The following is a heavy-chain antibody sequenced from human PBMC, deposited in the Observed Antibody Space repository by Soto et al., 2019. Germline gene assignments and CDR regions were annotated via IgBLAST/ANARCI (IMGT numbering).Heavy chain of an antibody. D-gene: IGHD2-15*01. J-gene: IGHJ3*02. V-gene: IGHV3-23*01. CDR1: GFALSNFG. CDR3: APHVSCSGGSCQYDAFAI. Sequence: PGGSLRLSCAASGFALSNFGLSWVRQVQGKGLEWVSTVTADGGTYYADSVKGRFAMSRDTSENTLYLQMNSLGAEDTAAYYCAPHVSCSGGSCQYDAFAIRGQGTMVTVSS. CDR2: VTADGGT.